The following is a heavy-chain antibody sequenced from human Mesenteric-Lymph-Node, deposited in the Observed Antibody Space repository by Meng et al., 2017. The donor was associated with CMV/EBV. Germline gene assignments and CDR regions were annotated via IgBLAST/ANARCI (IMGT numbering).Heavy chain of an antibody. CDR1: GSTFSTYA. Sequence: GGSLRPSCAASGSTFSTYAMSWVRQVPGKGLEWVSSINGDGATTYYADSVGGRFTISRDNSKDTLYLQMSSLRAEDTAVYYCAKKEVYYASGRSPFDYWGQGKLVTVSS. CDR2: INGDGATT. J-gene: IGHJ4*02. CDR3: AKKEVYYASGRSPFDY. V-gene: IGHV3-23*01. D-gene: IGHD3-10*01.